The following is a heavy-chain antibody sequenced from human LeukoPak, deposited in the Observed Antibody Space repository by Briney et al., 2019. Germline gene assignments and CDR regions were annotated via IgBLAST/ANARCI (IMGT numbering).Heavy chain of an antibody. CDR2: IDGSSSRT. V-gene: IGHV3-11*06. Sequence: GGSLRLSCAASGFIFSDYYMSWMRQAPGKGLEWLSYIDGSSSRTNYADSVKGRFTISRDNSKNTLYLQMNSLRAEDTAVYYCARDPMITFGGVIAPGYWGQGTLVTVSS. D-gene: IGHD3-16*02. CDR1: GFIFSDYY. J-gene: IGHJ4*02. CDR3: ARDPMITFGGVIAPGY.